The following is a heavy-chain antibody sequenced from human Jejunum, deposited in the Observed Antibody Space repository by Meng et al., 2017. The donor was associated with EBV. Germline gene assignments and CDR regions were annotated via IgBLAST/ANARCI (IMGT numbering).Heavy chain of an antibody. D-gene: IGHD5-12*01. J-gene: IGHJ4*02. CDR2: IYYSGST. CDR3: AGLRYSGYDRAFDY. V-gene: IGHV4-61*01. Sequence: QLQQQDAGPGLVKPSQTLSLTCTVSGGSVNSGNVYWSWIRQPPGKGLEWIGYIYYSGSTNYIPSLKSRVTISLDTSKNQFSLKLSSVTAADTAVYYCAGLRYSGYDRAFDYWGQGALVTVSS. CDR1: GGSVNSGNVY.